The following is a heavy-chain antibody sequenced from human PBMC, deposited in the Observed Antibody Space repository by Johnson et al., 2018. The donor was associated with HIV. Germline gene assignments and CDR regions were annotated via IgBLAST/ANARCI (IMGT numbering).Heavy chain of an antibody. CDR1: GLTFSRYG. J-gene: IGHJ3*02. V-gene: IGHV3-30*03. CDR3: AVITGVWGYAFDI. Sequence: QVQLVESGGGVVQSGRSLRLYCAASGLTFSRYGIHWVRQTPGKGLEWVALISYYGRNKNYADSVQGRFTISRDNSKNTLDLQMDNLRPDDTAVYFCAVITGVWGYAFDIWGQGTMVTVSS. D-gene: IGHD1-20*01. CDR2: ISYYGRNK.